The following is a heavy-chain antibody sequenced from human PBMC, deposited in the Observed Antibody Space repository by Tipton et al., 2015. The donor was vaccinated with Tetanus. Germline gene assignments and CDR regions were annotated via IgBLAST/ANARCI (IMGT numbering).Heavy chain of an antibody. J-gene: IGHJ5*02. CDR3: ARDPAEMAHHWFDP. CDR2: IYYSGST. CDR1: GGSISSGDYY. D-gene: IGHD5-24*01. V-gene: IGHV4-30-4*01. Sequence: TLSLTCTVSGGSISSGDYYWSWIRQPPGKGLEWIGYIYYSGSTYYNPSLKSRVTISVDTSKNQFSLKLSSVTAADTAVYYCARDPAEMAHHWFDPWGQGTLVTVSS.